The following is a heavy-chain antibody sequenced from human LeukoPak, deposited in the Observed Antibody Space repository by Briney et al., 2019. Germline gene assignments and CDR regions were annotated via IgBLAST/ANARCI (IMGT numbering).Heavy chain of an antibody. V-gene: IGHV3-48*03. CDR3: ARVEQWLVHGAFDI. Sequence: GGSLRLSCAASGFTFSSYEMNWVRQAPGKGLEWVSYISSSGSTIYYADSVKGRFTISRDNAKNSLYLQTNSLRAEDTAVYYCARVEQWLVHGAFDIWGQGTMVTVSS. CDR1: GFTFSSYE. J-gene: IGHJ3*02. CDR2: ISSSGSTI. D-gene: IGHD6-19*01.